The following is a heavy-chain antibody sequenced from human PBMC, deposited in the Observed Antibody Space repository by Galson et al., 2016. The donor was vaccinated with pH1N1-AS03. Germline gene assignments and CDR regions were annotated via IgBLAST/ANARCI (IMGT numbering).Heavy chain of an antibody. J-gene: IGHJ6*02. V-gene: IGHV3-30*04. CDR2: TSTDGRNQ. CDR1: GFIFSSFT. Sequence: SLRLSCATSGFIFSSFTMHWVRRAPGKGLEWVALTSTDGRNQNYADSVKGRFTVSRETAKNTMNLQMNSLRAEDTAIYYCARGQNYDFWSGYYTTTDDYYYSMDVWGQGTTVIVS. CDR3: ARGQNYDFWSGYYTTTDDYYYSMDV. D-gene: IGHD3-3*01.